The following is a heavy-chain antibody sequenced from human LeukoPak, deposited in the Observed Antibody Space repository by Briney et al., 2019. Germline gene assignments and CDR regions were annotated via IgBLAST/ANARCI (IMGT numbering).Heavy chain of an antibody. D-gene: IGHD2-8*01. CDR2: IYSGGST. CDR1: GFTVSSNY. J-gene: IGHJ4*02. V-gene: IGHV3-53*01. Sequence: GGSLRLSCAASGFTVSSNYMSWVRQAPGKGLERVSVIYSGGSTYYADSVKGRFTISRDNSKNTLYLQMNSLRAEDTAVYYCAREDGDMLAFDYWGQGTLVTVSS. CDR3: AREDGDMLAFDY.